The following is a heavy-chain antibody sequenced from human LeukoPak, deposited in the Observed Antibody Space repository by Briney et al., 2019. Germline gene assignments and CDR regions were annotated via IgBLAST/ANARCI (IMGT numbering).Heavy chain of an antibody. V-gene: IGHV3-7*01. Sequence: GGSLRLSCAASGFTFGNYWMSWVRQAPGKGLEWVANIKQDGSEKYYVDSVKGQFTISRDNAKNSPYLQMNSLRAEDTAVYYCARMSPPFSAWGQGTLVIVSS. CDR2: IKQDGSEK. CDR1: GFTFGNYW. CDR3: ARMSPPFSA. J-gene: IGHJ5*02.